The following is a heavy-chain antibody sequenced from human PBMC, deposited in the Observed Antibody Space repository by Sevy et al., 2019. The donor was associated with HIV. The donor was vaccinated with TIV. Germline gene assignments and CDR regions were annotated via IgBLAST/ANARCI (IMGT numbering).Heavy chain of an antibody. D-gene: IGHD5-12*01. Sequence: GESLKISCKGSGYRFATWWIGWVRHMPGKGLEWIGTIYPDDSDTRYSPSFQGQVTISVDKSINTAYLQWSSLKASDCVMYYCARFYGATTRSDYWGQGTLVTVSS. V-gene: IGHV5-51*01. J-gene: IGHJ4*02. CDR2: IYPDDSDT. CDR3: ARFYGATTRSDY. CDR1: GYRFATWW.